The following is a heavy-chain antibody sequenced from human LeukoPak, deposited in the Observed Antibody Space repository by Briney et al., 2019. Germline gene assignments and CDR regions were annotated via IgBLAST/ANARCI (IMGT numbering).Heavy chain of an antibody. CDR1: GFSFSSYA. V-gene: IGHV3-30*18. J-gene: IGHJ4*02. CDR3: AKVHLTYYYDSSGYGFQDY. D-gene: IGHD3-22*01. Sequence: PGGSLRLSCAASGFSFSSYAIHWVRQAPGKGLEWVAVISYDGSNEYYADSVEGRFSISRDNSKNTVYLQMNSLRAEDTAVYYCAKVHLTYYYDSSGYGFQDYWGQGTLVTVSS. CDR2: ISYDGSNE.